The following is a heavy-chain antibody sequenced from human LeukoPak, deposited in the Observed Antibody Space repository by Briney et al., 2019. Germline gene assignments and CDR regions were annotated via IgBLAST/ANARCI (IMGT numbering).Heavy chain of an antibody. V-gene: IGHV4-30-4*01. CDR3: ARGRNYDYVWGSYRPSYYFDY. D-gene: IGHD3-16*02. J-gene: IGHJ4*02. CDR2: IYYSGST. CDR1: GGSISSGDYY. Sequence: SETLSLTRTVSGGSISSGDYYWSWIRRPPGKGLEWIGYIYYSGSTYYNPSLKSRVTISVDTSKNQFSLKLSSVTAADTAVYYCARGRNYDYVWGSYRPSYYFDYWGQGTLVTVSS.